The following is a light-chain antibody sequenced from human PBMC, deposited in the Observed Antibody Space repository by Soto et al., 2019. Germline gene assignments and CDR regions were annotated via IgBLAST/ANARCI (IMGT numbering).Light chain of an antibody. CDR3: QVWDSSIAPYV. V-gene: IGLV3-9*01. Sequence: SYELTQPRSVSVALGQTARITCGGNNIGTKNVHWYQQKPGQAPVLVMYSDRNRPSGIPERFSGSNSGNTATLTISRAQDGDEADYYCQVWDSSIAPYVFGNGKKVTV. J-gene: IGLJ1*01. CDR2: SDR. CDR1: NIGTKN.